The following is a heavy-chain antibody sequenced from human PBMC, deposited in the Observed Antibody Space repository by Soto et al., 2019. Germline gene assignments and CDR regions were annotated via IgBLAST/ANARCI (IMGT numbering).Heavy chain of an antibody. D-gene: IGHD4-17*01. CDR2: IHPGDSDT. Sequence: PGESLKISCEGSGFSFSKYTVGWVRQIPGKGLEWMGIIHPGDSDTRYSPSFQGQVTISADKSISTAYLQWSSLKASDTAMYYCTLFYGDSYYYHNLMDVWGQGTTVTVSS. V-gene: IGHV5-51*01. CDR3: TLFYGDSYYYHNLMDV. J-gene: IGHJ6*02. CDR1: GFSFSKYT.